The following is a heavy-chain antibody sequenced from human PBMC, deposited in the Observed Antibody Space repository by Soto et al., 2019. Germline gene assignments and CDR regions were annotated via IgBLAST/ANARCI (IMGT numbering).Heavy chain of an antibody. CDR1: GFTFSQYG. Sequence: PGGSLRLSCAASGFTFSQYGMHWVRQAPGKGLEWVAVIWYDGSLKYYGDSVKGRFTISRDNSMNTLYLQMNSLRAEDTAVYYCARINLPTNVPGILSLDYWGQGTLVTVS. CDR2: IWYDGSLK. D-gene: IGHD1-1*01. J-gene: IGHJ4*02. CDR3: ARINLPTNVPGILSLDY. V-gene: IGHV3-33*01.